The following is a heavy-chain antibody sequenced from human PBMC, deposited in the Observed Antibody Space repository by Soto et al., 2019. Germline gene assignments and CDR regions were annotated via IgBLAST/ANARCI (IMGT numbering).Heavy chain of an antibody. J-gene: IGHJ3*02. Sequence: QVQLQQWGAGLLKPSETLSLTCAVYGGSFSGYYWSWIRQPPGKGLEWIGEINHSGSTNYNPSLKSRVTISVDTSKNQFSLKLSSVTAADTAVYYCARGPLFETHAFDIWGQGTMVTVSS. V-gene: IGHV4-34*01. CDR1: GGSFSGYY. CDR3: ARGPLFETHAFDI. CDR2: INHSGST.